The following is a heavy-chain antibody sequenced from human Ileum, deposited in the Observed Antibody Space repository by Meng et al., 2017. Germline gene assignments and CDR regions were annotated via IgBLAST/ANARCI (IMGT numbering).Heavy chain of an antibody. CDR1: GTSGIRGSYY. D-gene: IGHD7-27*01. J-gene: IGHJ4*02. Sequence: HVPLMESGYGLVRPSATLSPSSRFSGTSGIRGSYYWNWIRKPAGKGLEWIGYINYSGTAYYNASLGSRVSMSIDTSKNQFSLKLTSVTAADTAVYYCTRDQTSNGWGSFDSWGQGTLVTVSS. CDR3: TRDQTSNGWGSFDS. V-gene: IGHV4-61*01. CDR2: INYSGTA.